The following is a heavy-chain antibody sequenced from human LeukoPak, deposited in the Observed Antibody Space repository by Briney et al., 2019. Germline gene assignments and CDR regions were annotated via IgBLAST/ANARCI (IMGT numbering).Heavy chain of an antibody. CDR1: GGSISSSNYY. Sequence: SETLSPTCTVSGGSISSSNYYWGWIRQPPGKGLEWIGNIYYSGTTYYNPSLNRRVSISVDTSNNQFSLRLTSVTAADTAMYFCAGGIEGPGYYYVWNAFDIWGQETLVTVSS. CDR3: AGGIEGPGYYYVWNAFDI. D-gene: IGHD3-22*01. J-gene: IGHJ3*02. CDR2: IYYSGTT. V-gene: IGHV4-39*07.